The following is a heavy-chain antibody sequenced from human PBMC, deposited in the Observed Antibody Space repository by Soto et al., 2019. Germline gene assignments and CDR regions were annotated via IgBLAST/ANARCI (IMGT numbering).Heavy chain of an antibody. D-gene: IGHD5-18*01. Sequence: SETLSLTCTVSGGFISSGDYYWSWIRQPPGKGLEWIGYIYYSGSTYYNPSLKSRVTISVDTSKNQFSLKLSSVTAADTAVYYCAIVRYSYGYTIKYYFDYWGQGTLVTVSS. CDR1: GGFISSGDYY. CDR3: AIVRYSYGYTIKYYFDY. V-gene: IGHV4-30-4*01. CDR2: IYYSGST. J-gene: IGHJ4*02.